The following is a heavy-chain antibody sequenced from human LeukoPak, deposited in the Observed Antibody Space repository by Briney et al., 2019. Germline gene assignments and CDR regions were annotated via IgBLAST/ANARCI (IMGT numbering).Heavy chain of an antibody. V-gene: IGHV1-2*02. CDR1: GYTFTGYN. CDR3: ARVRYSSSWYLDH. Sequence: ASVKVSCKASGYTFTGYNMHWVRQAPGQGLEWMGWINPNSGGTNYAQKFQGRVTTTRDRSINTAYMEMSRLRYGDTAVYYCARVRYSSSWYLDHWGQGTLVTVSS. CDR2: INPNSGGT. J-gene: IGHJ4*02. D-gene: IGHD6-13*01.